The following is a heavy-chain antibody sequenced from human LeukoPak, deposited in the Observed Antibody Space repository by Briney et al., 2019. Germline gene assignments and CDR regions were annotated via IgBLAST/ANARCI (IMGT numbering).Heavy chain of an antibody. J-gene: IGHJ4*02. V-gene: IGHV3-7*01. CDR1: GFTFNSYW. CDR3: ARDYYDSSEFDY. Sequence: GGSLRLSCAASGFTFNSYWMTWVRQAPGKGLEWVADIKQDGSDKYYAGSVKGRFTISRDNAKNSLYLQMNSLRAEDTAVYYCARDYYDSSEFDYWGQGTLVTVSS. D-gene: IGHD3-22*01. CDR2: IKQDGSDK.